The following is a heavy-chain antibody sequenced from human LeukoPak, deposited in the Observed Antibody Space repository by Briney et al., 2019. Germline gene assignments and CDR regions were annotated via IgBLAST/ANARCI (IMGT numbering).Heavy chain of an antibody. V-gene: IGHV3-74*01. CDR1: RFTFSSYG. J-gene: IGHJ4*02. CDR3: VSFYETY. D-gene: IGHD2/OR15-2a*01. CDR2: INSDGSWT. Sequence: GGSPRLSCAASRFTFSSYGMHWVRQAPGKGLVWVSHINSDGSWTSYADSVKGRFTISKDNAKNTVYLQMNSLRAEDTAVYYCVSFYETYWGRGTLVTVSS.